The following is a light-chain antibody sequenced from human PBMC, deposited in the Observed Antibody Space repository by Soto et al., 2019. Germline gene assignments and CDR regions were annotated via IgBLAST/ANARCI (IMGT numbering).Light chain of an antibody. CDR1: QSVSSY. CDR3: QQRSNWAPLT. J-gene: IGKJ4*01. Sequence: IVLTQSPATLSFSPGEIATLSCSSSQSVSSYLAWYQQKPGQAPRLLIYDASSRATGIPARFSGSGSGTDFTLTISSLEPEDFAVYYCQQRSNWAPLTFGGGTKVDIK. V-gene: IGKV3-11*01. CDR2: DAS.